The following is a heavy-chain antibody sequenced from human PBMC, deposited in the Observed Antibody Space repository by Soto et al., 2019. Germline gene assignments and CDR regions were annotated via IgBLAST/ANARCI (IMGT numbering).Heavy chain of an antibody. Sequence: GGSLRLSCAASGFTFSSYSMNWVRQAPGKGLEWVSYISSSGSDIYYTDSVKGRFTTSRDNAKNSLYLQMNSLRADDTAVYYCARGRGAAAGTTDIWGQGTMVTVSS. CDR3: ARGRGAAAGTTDI. CDR2: ISSSGSDI. V-gene: IGHV3-48*01. J-gene: IGHJ3*02. D-gene: IGHD6-13*01. CDR1: GFTFSSYS.